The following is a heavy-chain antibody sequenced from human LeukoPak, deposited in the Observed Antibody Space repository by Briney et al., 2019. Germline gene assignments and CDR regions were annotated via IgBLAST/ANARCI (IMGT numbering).Heavy chain of an antibody. Sequence: SETLSLTCTVSGGSISNYYWSWLRQPPGKGLEWIGYVYNSGSTNYNPSLRSRVTISLDTSRNQFSLKLSSVTAADTAVYFCASDYRGFTPGWFDDWGQGTLVTVSS. CDR3: ASDYRGFTPGWFDD. D-gene: IGHD3-16*02. V-gene: IGHV4-59*01. CDR2: VYNSGST. CDR1: GGSISNYY. J-gene: IGHJ4*02.